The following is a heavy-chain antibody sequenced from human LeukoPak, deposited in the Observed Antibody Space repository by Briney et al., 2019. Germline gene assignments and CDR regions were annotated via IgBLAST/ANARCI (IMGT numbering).Heavy chain of an antibody. CDR1: GYTFTGYY. Sequence: ASVKVSCKASGYTFTGYYIHWVRQAPGQGLEWMGWINPNNGGTNYAQKFQGRVTMTRDTSISTAYMELSRLRSDDTAVYYCARPGGDMVRGVPRTYYFDYWGQGTLVTVSS. CDR3: ARPGGDMVRGVPRTYYFDY. J-gene: IGHJ4*02. V-gene: IGHV1-2*02. CDR2: INPNNGGT. D-gene: IGHD3-10*01.